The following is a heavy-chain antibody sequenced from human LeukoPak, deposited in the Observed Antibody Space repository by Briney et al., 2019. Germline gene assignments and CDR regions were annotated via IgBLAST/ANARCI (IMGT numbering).Heavy chain of an antibody. CDR2: INPSGGST. J-gene: IGHJ4*02. Sequence: GASVKVSCKASGYTFTSYYMHWVRQAPGQGLGWMGFINPSGGSTNYAQKFQGRVTMTRDTSTSTVYMELSSLRSEDTAVYSCARDLYGGDFYFDHWGQGTLVTVSS. D-gene: IGHD4-23*01. CDR3: ARDLYGGDFYFDH. CDR1: GYTFTSYY. V-gene: IGHV1-46*01.